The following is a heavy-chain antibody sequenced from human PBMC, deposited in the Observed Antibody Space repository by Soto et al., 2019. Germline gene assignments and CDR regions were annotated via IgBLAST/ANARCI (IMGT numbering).Heavy chain of an antibody. D-gene: IGHD6-19*01. V-gene: IGHV4-59*01. Sequence: SETLSLTCTVSGGSISSYYWSWIRQPPGKGLEWIGYIYYSGSTNYNPSLKSRVTISVDTSKNQFSLKLSSVTAADTAVYYCARGGAGTGDAFDIWGQGTMVTVSS. CDR2: IYYSGST. CDR3: ARGGAGTGDAFDI. J-gene: IGHJ3*02. CDR1: GGSISSYY.